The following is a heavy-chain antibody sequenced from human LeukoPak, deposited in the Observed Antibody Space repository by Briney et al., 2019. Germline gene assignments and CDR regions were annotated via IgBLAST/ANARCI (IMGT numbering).Heavy chain of an antibody. Sequence: PGGSLRLSCAASGFTFSSYTMNWVRQAPGKGLEWVSSISSSSSYIYYGDSVKGRFTISRGNAKNSLYLQMNSLRAEDTAVYYCARDRGGIVVVPAARDFDPWGQGTLVTVSS. D-gene: IGHD2-2*01. CDR3: ARDRGGIVVVPAARDFDP. J-gene: IGHJ5*02. CDR1: GFTFSSYT. V-gene: IGHV3-21*01. CDR2: ISSSSSYI.